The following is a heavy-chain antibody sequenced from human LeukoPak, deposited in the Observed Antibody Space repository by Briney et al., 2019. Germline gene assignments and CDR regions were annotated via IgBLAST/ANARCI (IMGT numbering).Heavy chain of an antibody. J-gene: IGHJ5*01. D-gene: IGHD2-2*01. CDR1: GFTFSDYG. V-gene: IGHV3-30*02. CDR2: IRNDGSYE. Sequence: QSGGSLRLSCAASGFTFSDYGMHWVRQAPGKGLEWVAFIRNDGSYEYYPDSVKGRFTISRDNSRNALFLQMNSLRAEDTAVYYCAKGSSPSHNWFNSWGQGTLVTVSS. CDR3: AKGSSPSHNWFNS.